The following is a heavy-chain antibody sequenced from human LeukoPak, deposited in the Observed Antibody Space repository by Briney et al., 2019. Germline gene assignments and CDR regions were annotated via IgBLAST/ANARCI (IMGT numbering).Heavy chain of an antibody. CDR3: ARLAGAGSSGFDY. D-gene: IGHD1-26*01. J-gene: IGHJ4*02. V-gene: IGHV3-21*01. CDR1: GFTFSDYS. CDR2: ISSSSSYM. Sequence: PGRSLRLSCAASGFTFSDYSMNWVRQAPGKGLEWVSSISSSSSYMKHAESVRGRFTISRDNAKNSLYLHMSSLRAEDTAVYYCARLAGAGSSGFDYWGQGTLVTVSS.